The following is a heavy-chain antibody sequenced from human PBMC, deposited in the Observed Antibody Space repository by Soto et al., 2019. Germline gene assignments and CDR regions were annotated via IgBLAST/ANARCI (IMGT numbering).Heavy chain of an antibody. Sequence: GALRLSCAASGFTFSNYWMSWVLQAPGKGLEWVANIKQDRSEKYYVDSVKGRFTISRDNAENSLYLQMNRLRAEDTAVYYCTRDMSFGGVEYWGQGILVTVSS. CDR3: TRDMSFGGVEY. CDR1: GFTFSNYW. D-gene: IGHD2-15*01. V-gene: IGHV3-7*03. CDR2: IKQDRSEK. J-gene: IGHJ4*02.